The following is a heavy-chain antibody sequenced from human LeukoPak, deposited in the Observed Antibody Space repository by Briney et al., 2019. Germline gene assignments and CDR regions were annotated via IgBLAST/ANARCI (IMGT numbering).Heavy chain of an antibody. Sequence: APRLSPAHSLFTCHDYTLGCVPEALEKGLGRVSRMSGMIGSGGYAQTVRSRFSISRDNAKNSLYLQMNSLRAEDTALYYCAKDKGPGSYYYYGMDVWGQGTTVTVSS. V-gene: IGHV3-9*01. J-gene: IGHJ6*02. CDR2: MSGMIGSG. CDR3: AKDKGPGSYYYYGMDV. D-gene: IGHD3-10*01. CDR1: LFTCHDYT.